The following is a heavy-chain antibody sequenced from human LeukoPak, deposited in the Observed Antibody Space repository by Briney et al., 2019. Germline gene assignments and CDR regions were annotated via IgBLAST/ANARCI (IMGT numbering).Heavy chain of an antibody. V-gene: IGHV4-59*01. J-gene: IGHJ4*02. Sequence: PSEXLSXTCTVSGGSINSYYWNWIRQPPGKGLEWIGYIYYSGSTKYNPSLKSRVTISVDTSKNQFSLKLTSVTAADTAVYYCARDQRFTYWGQGTQVTVSS. CDR2: IYYSGST. CDR1: GGSINSYY. CDR3: ARDQRFTY. D-gene: IGHD5-24*01.